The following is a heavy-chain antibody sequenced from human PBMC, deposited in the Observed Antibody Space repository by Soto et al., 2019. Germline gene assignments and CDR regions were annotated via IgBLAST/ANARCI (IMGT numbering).Heavy chain of an antibody. J-gene: IGHJ4*02. CDR3: ARDNVAAAGTGNNY. V-gene: IGHV3-21*01. CDR2: ISSSSSYI. Sequence: EVQLVESGGGLVKPGGSLRLSCAASGFTFSSYSMNWVRQAPGKGLEWVSSISSSSSYIYYADSVKGRFTISRDNAKNSLYLQMNSLRAEVTAVYYCARDNVAAAGTGNNYWGQGTLVTVSS. D-gene: IGHD6-13*01. CDR1: GFTFSSYS.